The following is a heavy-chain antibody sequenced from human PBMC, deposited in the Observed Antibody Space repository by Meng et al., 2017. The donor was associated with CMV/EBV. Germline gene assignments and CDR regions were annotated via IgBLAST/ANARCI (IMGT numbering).Heavy chain of an antibody. CDR3: ARDRDIVVVPGDPWFDP. Sequence: ESGPVLVTSSEHLSLPLTVSGRSIISSSYYWGWLRQPPGKGLDWIGSLYYSGSTYYNPSLKSRVTISVDTSKNQFSLKLSSVTAADTAVYYCARDRDIVVVPGDPWFDPWGQGTLVTVSS. V-gene: IGHV4-39*07. CDR1: GRSIISSSYY. D-gene: IGHD2-2*01. J-gene: IGHJ5*02. CDR2: LYYSGST.